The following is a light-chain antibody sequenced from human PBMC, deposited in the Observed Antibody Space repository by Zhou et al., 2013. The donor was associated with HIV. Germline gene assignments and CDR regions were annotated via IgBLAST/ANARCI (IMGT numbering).Light chain of an antibody. J-gene: IGKJ4*01. CDR1: QSISSW. Sequence: DIQMTQSPSTLSASVGDRVTLTCRASQSISSWLAWYQQKPGKAPKLLIYKASNLESGVPSRFSGSGSGTEFTLTISSLQPDDFATYYCQQCSSYPVTFGGGTKVRSN. CDR2: KAS. V-gene: IGKV1-5*03. CDR3: QQCSSYPVT.